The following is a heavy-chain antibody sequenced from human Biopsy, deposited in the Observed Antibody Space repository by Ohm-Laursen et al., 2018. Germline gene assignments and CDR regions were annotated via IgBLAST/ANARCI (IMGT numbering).Heavy chain of an antibody. V-gene: IGHV1-2*02. CDR1: GYTFTDYY. CDR3: ARGGLNYWYFDR. Sequence: ASVKVSCKASGYTFTDYYIHWVRQVPGQGLEWIGWINPNSGATNSAQNFQGRVTMTKDTSLNTAYMEFSRLRSDDTAVYYCARGGLNYWYFDRWGRGTLVTVSS. D-gene: IGHD1-26*01. CDR2: INPNSGAT. J-gene: IGHJ2*01.